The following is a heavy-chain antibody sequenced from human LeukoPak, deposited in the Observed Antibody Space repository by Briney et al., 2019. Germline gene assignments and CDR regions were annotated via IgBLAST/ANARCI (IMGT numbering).Heavy chain of an antibody. D-gene: IGHD6-13*01. CDR2: IYYSGST. V-gene: IGHV4-31*03. Sequence: SQTLSLTCTVTGGSISSGGYYWSWIRQHPGKGLEWIRYIYYSGSTYYNPSLKSRVTISVDTSKNQFSLKLSSVTAADTAVYYCARAWGHSSSWPCMDVWGQGTTVTVSS. CDR3: ARAWGHSSSWPCMDV. J-gene: IGHJ6*02. CDR1: GGSISSGGYY.